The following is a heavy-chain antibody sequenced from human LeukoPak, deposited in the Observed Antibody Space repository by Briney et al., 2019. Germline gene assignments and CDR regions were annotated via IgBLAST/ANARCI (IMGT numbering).Heavy chain of an antibody. Sequence: GGSLRLSCAASGFTFSDYYMSWIRQAPGKGLEWVSYISSSGSTIYYADSVKGRFTISRDNAKNSLYLQMNSLRAEDTAVYYCAKTKYFGPPDYWGQGTLVTVSS. V-gene: IGHV3-11*01. CDR1: GFTFSDYY. D-gene: IGHD3-9*01. CDR2: ISSSGSTI. J-gene: IGHJ4*02. CDR3: AKTKYFGPPDY.